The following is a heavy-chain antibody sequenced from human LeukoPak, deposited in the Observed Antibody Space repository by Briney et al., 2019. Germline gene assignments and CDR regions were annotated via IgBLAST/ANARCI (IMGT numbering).Heavy chain of an antibody. Sequence: GRSLRLSFAASGLTFSNYAMHWGRQAPGKGLEWVAVISYDGSNKYYADSVKGRFTISRDNSRNTLYLQMNSLRAEDTALYYCAKGYYYDSSGHFDYWGQGTLVTVSS. CDR2: ISYDGSNK. CDR1: GLTFSNYA. D-gene: IGHD3-22*01. J-gene: IGHJ4*02. V-gene: IGHV3-30*18. CDR3: AKGYYYDSSGHFDY.